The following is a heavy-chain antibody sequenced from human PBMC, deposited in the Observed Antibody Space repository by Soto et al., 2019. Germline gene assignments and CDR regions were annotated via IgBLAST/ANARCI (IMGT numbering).Heavy chain of an antibody. D-gene: IGHD2-21*02. V-gene: IGHV1-69*13. J-gene: IGHJ6*02. CDR2: IIPIFGTA. CDR1: GGTFSSYA. Sequence: SVKVSCKASGGTFSSYAVSWVRQAPGQGLEWMGGIIPIFGTANYAQKFQGRVTITADESTSTAYMELSSLRSEDTAVYYCAIPDCGGDCYLYYYYGMDVWGQGTTVTVSS. CDR3: AIPDCGGDCYLYYYYGMDV.